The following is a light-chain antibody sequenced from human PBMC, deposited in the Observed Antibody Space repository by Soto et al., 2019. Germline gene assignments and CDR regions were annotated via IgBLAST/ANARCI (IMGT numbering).Light chain of an antibody. CDR2: EVS. V-gene: IGLV2-23*02. CDR3: CSYAGSSTPR. Sequence: QSVLTQPASVSGSPEQSITISCTGTSSDVGSYNLVSWYQQHPGKAPKLMIYEVSKRPSGVSNRFSGSKSGNTASLTISWLQAEDEADYYCCSYAGSSTPRLGTGTKVTVL. J-gene: IGLJ1*01. CDR1: SSDVGSYNL.